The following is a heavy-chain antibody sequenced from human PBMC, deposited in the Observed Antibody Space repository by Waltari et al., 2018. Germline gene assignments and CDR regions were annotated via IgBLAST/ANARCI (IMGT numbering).Heavy chain of an antibody. Sequence: EVQLVESGGGLVQPGGSLRLSCAVSGFTFSDHYMDWVRQVPGKGLEWVGRSRNKDESYTTQYAASVKGRFTISRDDLKNSLYLQMNSLKTEDTAVYYCVREGYYDNSGLDYWGQGTLVTVSS. CDR3: VREGYYDNSGLDY. V-gene: IGHV3-72*01. CDR1: GFTFSDHY. J-gene: IGHJ4*02. D-gene: IGHD3-22*01. CDR2: SRNKDESYTT.